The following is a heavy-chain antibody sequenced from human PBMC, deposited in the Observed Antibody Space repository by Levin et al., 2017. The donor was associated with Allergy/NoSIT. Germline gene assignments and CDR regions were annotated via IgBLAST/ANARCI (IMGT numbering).Heavy chain of an antibody. J-gene: IGHJ4*02. Sequence: SETLSLTCAVSGGSISTDNWWSWIRQPPGKGLEWIGEIYRSGDTNHNPSLRSRVTMSVDKSRNHFSLKLSSVTAAARAVYYCATVEGLFCSGVSCSYSFHYWGQGALVTVSS. D-gene: IGHD3-9*01. V-gene: IGHV4-4*02. CDR1: GGSISTDNW. CDR2: IYRSGDT. CDR3: ATVEGLFCSGVSCSYSFHY.